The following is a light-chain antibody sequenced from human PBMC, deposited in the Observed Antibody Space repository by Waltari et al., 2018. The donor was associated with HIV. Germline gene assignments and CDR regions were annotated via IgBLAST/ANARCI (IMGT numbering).Light chain of an antibody. Sequence: QSALTQPASVSGSPGQSITISCTGTSSDVGGYNYVSWYQQHPGKAPKLMIYDVSNGPAGVSKRFAGSKAGNTASLTSSGLEAEEEADYYCSSYTSSSTLVFGGGTKLTVL. CDR2: DVS. V-gene: IGLV2-14*03. CDR1: SSDVGGYNY. CDR3: SSYTSSSTLV. J-gene: IGLJ2*01.